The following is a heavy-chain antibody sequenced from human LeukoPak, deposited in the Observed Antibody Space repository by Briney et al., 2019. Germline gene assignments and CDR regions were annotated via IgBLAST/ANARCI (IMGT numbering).Heavy chain of an antibody. D-gene: IGHD1/OR15-1a*01. J-gene: IGHJ4*02. CDR2: ISSSSSTI. CDR1: GFTFSSYS. V-gene: IGHV3-48*01. CDR3: ATGGEQYYDY. Sequence: GRSLRLSCVASGFTFSSYSMNWVRQAPGKGLEWVSYISSSSSTIYYADSVKGRFTISRDNAKNSLYLQMNSLSAEDTAVYYCATGGEQYYDYWGQGTLVTVSS.